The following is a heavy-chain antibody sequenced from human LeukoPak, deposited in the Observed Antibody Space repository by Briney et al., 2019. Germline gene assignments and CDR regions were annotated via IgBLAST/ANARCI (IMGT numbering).Heavy chain of an antibody. CDR2: INHSRST. V-gene: IGHV4-34*01. Sequence: SDTLPSSSAVYGASCSDYNWRWIRQPPGRGLGWFWIINHSRSTNYTASLKSRVTISVDTSKNQFSLKLSSVTAADTAVYYCARGRPSKKFMTTVTTGWGPERLLLGVYFDYWGQGTLVTVSS. CDR3: ARGRPSKKFMTTVTTGWGPERLLLGVYFDY. CDR1: GASCSDYN. D-gene: IGHD4-17*01. J-gene: IGHJ4*02.